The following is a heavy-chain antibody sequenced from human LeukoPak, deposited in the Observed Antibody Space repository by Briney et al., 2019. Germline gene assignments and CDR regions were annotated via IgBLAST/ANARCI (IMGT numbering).Heavy chain of an antibody. CDR2: IYPRDGST. CDR1: GYTFTSNY. Sequence: ASVQVSCQASGYTFTSNYIHWVRQAPGQGLEWMGMIYPRDGSTSYAQKFQGRVTVTRDTSTSTVHMELSGLRSEDTAVYYCARDQEGFDYWGQGTPVTVSS. CDR3: ARDQEGFDY. J-gene: IGHJ4*02. V-gene: IGHV1-46*01.